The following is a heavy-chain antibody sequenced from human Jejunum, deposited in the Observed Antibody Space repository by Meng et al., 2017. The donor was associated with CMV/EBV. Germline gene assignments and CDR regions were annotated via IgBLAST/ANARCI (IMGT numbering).Heavy chain of an antibody. CDR3: ARGGYDFWSAKSPFDY. Sequence: YTITDYDMHWVRQAPGQGLEWMAWINPNSGDTNYAQIFQGRITMTRDTSISAVYMELSSLTSDDTAVYYCARGGYDFWSAKSPFDYWGQGTLVTVSS. V-gene: IGHV1-2*02. CDR1: YTITDYD. D-gene: IGHD3-3*01. J-gene: IGHJ4*02. CDR2: INPNSGDT.